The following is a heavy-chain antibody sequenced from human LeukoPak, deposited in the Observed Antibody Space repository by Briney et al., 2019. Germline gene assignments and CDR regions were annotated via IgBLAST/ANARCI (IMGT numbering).Heavy chain of an antibody. D-gene: IGHD3-22*01. CDR1: GFTFNSYT. Sequence: GGSLRLSCVVSGFTFNSYTMNWVRQAPGKGLEWVSSISSSSSNTYYADSVKGRFSISRDNAKSTLYLQMNSLRAEDTAVYYCARGPGSSGGAYVGDYWGHGTLVTVSS. CDR2: ISSSSSNT. V-gene: IGHV3-21*01. J-gene: IGHJ4*01. CDR3: ARGPGSSGGAYVGDY.